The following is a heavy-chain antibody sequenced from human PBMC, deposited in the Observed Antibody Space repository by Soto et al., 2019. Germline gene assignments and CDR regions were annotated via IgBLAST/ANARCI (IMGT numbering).Heavy chain of an antibody. D-gene: IGHD6-6*01. CDR2: IYQTGST. J-gene: IGHJ6*02. V-gene: IGHV4-4*02. Sequence: WETLSLTCAVSGGSISTINWWTWVRQPPGKGLDWIGEIYQTGSTSYNPSLESRVTISVDTSKNQFSLNLTSVTAADTAVYYCARRGGSSSGYYYYAMDVWGQGTTVTVSS. CDR3: ARRGGSSSGYYYYAMDV. CDR1: GGSISTINW.